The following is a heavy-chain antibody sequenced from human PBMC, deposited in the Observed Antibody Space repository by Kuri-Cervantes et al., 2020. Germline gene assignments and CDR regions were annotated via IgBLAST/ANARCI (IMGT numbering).Heavy chain of an antibody. CDR2: IDWDDDK. Sequence: SGPTLVKPTQTLTLTCTFSGFSLSTSGMRVSWIRQPPGKALECLARIDWDDDKFYSTSLKTRLTITKDTSKHQVVLTMTNMDPVDTATYFCARNQSGGLGHWGQGTLVTVSS. CDR3: ARNQSGGLGH. V-gene: IGHV2-70D*14. J-gene: IGHJ5*02. D-gene: IGHD2-15*01. CDR1: GFSLSTSGMR.